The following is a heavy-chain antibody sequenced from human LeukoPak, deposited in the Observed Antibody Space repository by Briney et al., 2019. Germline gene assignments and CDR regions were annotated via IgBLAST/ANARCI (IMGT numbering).Heavy chain of an antibody. J-gene: IGHJ5*02. Sequence: SETLSLTCTVSGGSISSSSYYWGWIRQPPGKGLEWIGSIYYSGSTYYNPSLKSRVTISVDTSKNQFSLKLSSVTAADTAVYYCARDGSSWPTVGWFDPWGQGTLVTVSS. CDR3: ARDGSSWPTVGWFDP. CDR1: GGSISSSSYY. CDR2: IYYSGST. V-gene: IGHV4-39*07. D-gene: IGHD6-13*01.